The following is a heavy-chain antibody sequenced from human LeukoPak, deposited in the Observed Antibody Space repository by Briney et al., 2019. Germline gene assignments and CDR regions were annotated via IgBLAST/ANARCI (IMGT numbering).Heavy chain of an antibody. CDR3: AREGFYYGSPQDAFDI. Sequence: SETLSLTCTVSGGSISSYYWSWIRQPPGKGLEWIGYIYYSGSTNYNPSLKSRVTISVDTSKNQFSLKLSSVTAADTAVYYCAREGFYYGSPQDAFDIWGQGTMVTVSS. CDR1: GGSISSYY. V-gene: IGHV4-59*01. D-gene: IGHD3-10*01. CDR2: IYYSGST. J-gene: IGHJ3*02.